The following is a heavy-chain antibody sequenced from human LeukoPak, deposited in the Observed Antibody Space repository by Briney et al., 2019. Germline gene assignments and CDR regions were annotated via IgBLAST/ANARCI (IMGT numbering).Heavy chain of an antibody. V-gene: IGHV3-30*02. Sequence: GGSLRLSCAASGFTFSSYGMHWVRQAPGKGLEWVAFIRYDGSNKYYADSVKGRFTISRDNSKNTLYLQMNSLRAEDTAVYYCAPTVTTRVGYWGQETLVTVSS. D-gene: IGHD4-11*01. CDR3: APTVTTRVGY. CDR1: GFTFSSYG. CDR2: IRYDGSNK. J-gene: IGHJ4*02.